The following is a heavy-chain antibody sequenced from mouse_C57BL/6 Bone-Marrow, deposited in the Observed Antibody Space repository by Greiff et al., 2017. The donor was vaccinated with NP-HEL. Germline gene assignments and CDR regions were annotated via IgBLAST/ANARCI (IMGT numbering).Heavy chain of an antibody. CDR1: GFTFNTYA. V-gene: IGHV10-3*01. J-gene: IGHJ4*01. D-gene: IGHD1-1*01. CDR2: IRSKSSNYAT. Sequence: EVQGVESGGGLVQPKGSLKLSCAASGFTFNTYAMHWVRQAPGKGLEWVARIRSKSSNYATYYADSVKDRFTISRDDSQSMLYLQMNNLKTEDTAMYYCVRGTTTVVAPYAMDYWGQGTSVTVSS. CDR3: VRGTTTVVAPYAMDY.